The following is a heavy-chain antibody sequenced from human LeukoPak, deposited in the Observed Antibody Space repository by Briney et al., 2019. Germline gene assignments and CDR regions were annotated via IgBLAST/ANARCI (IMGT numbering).Heavy chain of an antibody. CDR3: ARDFGRISINWFDP. J-gene: IGHJ5*02. D-gene: IGHD3-10*01. V-gene: IGHV4-4*07. CDR2: ISTSGST. CDR1: GGSISSYY. Sequence: PSETLSLTCTVSGGSISSYYWSWIRQPAGKGLESIGHISTSGSTNYNPSLKSRVTMSVDTSKNQFSLKLSSVTAADTAVYYCARDFGRISINWFDPWGQGTLVTVAS.